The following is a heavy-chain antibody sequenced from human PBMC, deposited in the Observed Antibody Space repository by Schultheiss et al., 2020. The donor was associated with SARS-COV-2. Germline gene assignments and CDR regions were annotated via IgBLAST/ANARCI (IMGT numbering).Heavy chain of an antibody. CDR3: ARDGYYYDSSGYSLLGYYYYGMDV. CDR1: GYTFTSYA. Sequence: ASVKVSCKASGYTFTSYAMHWVRQAPGQRLEWMGWINAGNGNTKYSQKFQGRVTMTTDTSTSTAYMELRSLRSDDTAVYYCARDGYYYDSSGYSLLGYYYYGMDVWGQGTTVTVSS. D-gene: IGHD3-22*01. CDR2: INAGNGNT. J-gene: IGHJ6*02. V-gene: IGHV1-3*01.